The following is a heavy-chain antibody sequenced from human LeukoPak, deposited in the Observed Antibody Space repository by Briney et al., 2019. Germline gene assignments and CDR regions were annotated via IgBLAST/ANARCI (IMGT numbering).Heavy chain of an antibody. D-gene: IGHD3-3*01. J-gene: IGHJ4*02. CDR1: GFTFRSYA. V-gene: IGHV3-23*01. CDR3: AKVGEWLLYTENYFDY. CDR2: ISGSGGST. Sequence: GGSLRLSCAASGFTFRSYAMSGVRQAPGKGLEWVSAISGSGGSTYYADSVKGRFTISRDNSKNTLYLQMNSLRAEDTAVYYCAKVGEWLLYTENYFDYWGQGTLVTVSS.